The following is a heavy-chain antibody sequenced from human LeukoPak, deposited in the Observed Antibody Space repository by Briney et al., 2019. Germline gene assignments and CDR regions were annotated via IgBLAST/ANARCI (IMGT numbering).Heavy chain of an antibody. Sequence: GGSLRLSCAASGFTFSSYWMHWVRQAPGKGLVWVSRIKSDGSYADSVKGRFTISRDNAKNTLYLQMNSLRAEDTAVYYCARARGIAAAELDYWGQGTLVTASS. D-gene: IGHD6-13*01. V-gene: IGHV3-74*01. CDR3: ARARGIAAAELDY. J-gene: IGHJ4*02. CDR2: IKSDG. CDR1: GFTFSSYW.